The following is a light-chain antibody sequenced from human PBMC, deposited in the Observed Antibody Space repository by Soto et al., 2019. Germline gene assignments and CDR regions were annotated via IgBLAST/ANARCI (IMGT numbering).Light chain of an antibody. CDR3: QQYYSTPQT. CDR2: WAS. V-gene: IGKV4-1*01. J-gene: IGKJ1*01. CDR1: QSVLYSSNNKKY. Sequence: IVMTQSPDSLAVSLGERATINCKSSQSVLYSSNNKKYLAWYQQKPGQPPKLLIYWASTRESGVPDRFSGSGSGTDFTLTISSLQAEDVAVYYCQQYYSTPQTFGQGTKVEIQ.